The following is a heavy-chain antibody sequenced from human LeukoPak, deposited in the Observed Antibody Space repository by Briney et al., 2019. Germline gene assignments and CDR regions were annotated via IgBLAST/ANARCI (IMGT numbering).Heavy chain of an antibody. J-gene: IGHJ4*02. D-gene: IGHD2-2*01. V-gene: IGHV3-21*01. CDR3: ASEVVPAATLPD. CDR2: ISSSSSYI. Sequence: GGSLRLSCAASGFTFSSYSMNWVRQAPGKGLEWVSSISSSSSYIYYADSVKGRFTISRDNAKNSLYLQMNSLRAEDTAVYYCASEVVPAATLPDWGQGTLVTVSS. CDR1: GFTFSSYS.